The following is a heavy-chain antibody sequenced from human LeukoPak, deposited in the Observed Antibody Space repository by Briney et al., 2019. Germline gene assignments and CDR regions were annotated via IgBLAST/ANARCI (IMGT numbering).Heavy chain of an antibody. D-gene: IGHD1-26*01. CDR2: INPSGGIT. CDR3: ARVSGGSYFRFDY. V-gene: IGHV1-46*02. CDR1: GYTFNSYY. Sequence: ASVKVSCKASGYTFNSYYMHWVRQAPGQGLEWMGIINPSGGITSYAQKFQGRVTMTRDTFTSTVYMELSSLRSEDTAVYYCARVSGGSYFRFDYWGQGTLVTVSS. J-gene: IGHJ4*02.